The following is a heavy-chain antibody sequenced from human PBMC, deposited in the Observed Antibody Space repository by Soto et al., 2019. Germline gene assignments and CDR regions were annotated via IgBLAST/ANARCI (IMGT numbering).Heavy chain of an antibody. CDR2: IYYSGST. Sequence: SETLSLTCTVSGGSISSYYWSWIRQPPGKGLEWIGYIYYSGSTNYNPSLKSRVTISVDTSKNQFSLKLSSVTAADTAVYYCARGAYGDEFDYGGQGTRVPVSS. V-gene: IGHV4-59*01. J-gene: IGHJ4*02. CDR3: ARGAYGDEFDY. D-gene: IGHD4-17*01. CDR1: GGSISSYY.